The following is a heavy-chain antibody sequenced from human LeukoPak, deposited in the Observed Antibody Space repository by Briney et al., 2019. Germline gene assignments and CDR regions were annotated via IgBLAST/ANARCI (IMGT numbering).Heavy chain of an antibody. Sequence: PGGSLRLSCAASGFTFSNAWMSWVRQAPGKGLEWVGRIKSKTDGGTTDYAAPVKGRFTISRDDSKNTLYLQMNSLKTEDIAVYYCTTWDCSSTSCENFDYWGQGTLVTVSS. CDR1: GFTFSNAW. V-gene: IGHV3-15*01. D-gene: IGHD2-2*01. CDR2: IKSKTDGGTT. J-gene: IGHJ4*02. CDR3: TTWDCSSTSCENFDY.